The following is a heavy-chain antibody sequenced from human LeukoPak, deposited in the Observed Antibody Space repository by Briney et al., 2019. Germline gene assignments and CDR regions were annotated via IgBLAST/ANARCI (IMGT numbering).Heavy chain of an antibody. Sequence: SQTLSLTCTVSGGSMSSGGYYWSWIRQHPGKGLEWIEYIYYSGSTYYNPSLKSRVTISVDTSKNQFSLKLSSVTAADTAVYYCARERYYYDSSGYLNYYYYYGMDVWGQGTTVTVSS. CDR2: IYYSGST. V-gene: IGHV4-31*03. CDR3: ARERYYYDSSGYLNYYYYYGMDV. CDR1: GGSMSSGGYY. J-gene: IGHJ6*02. D-gene: IGHD3-22*01.